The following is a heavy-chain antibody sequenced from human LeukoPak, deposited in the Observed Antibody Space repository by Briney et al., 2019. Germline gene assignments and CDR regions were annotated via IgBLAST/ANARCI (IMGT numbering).Heavy chain of an antibody. CDR1: GFNFGSHE. V-gene: IGHV3-48*03. D-gene: IGHD2-15*01. CDR3: AREIIPTPDTFDI. J-gene: IGHJ3*02. Sequence: HPGGSLRLSCVVSGFNFGSHEMSWVRQAPGKGLEWVSYIGGSGSPTHYADSVKGRFTVSRDNAKSSLYLQLNNLRAEDTAVYYCAREIIPTPDTFDIWGQGTVVTVSS. CDR2: IGGSGSPT.